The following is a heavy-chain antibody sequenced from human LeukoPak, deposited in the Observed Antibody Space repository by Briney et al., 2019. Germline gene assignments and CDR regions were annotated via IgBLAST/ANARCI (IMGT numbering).Heavy chain of an antibody. D-gene: IGHD3-3*01. V-gene: IGHV3-23*01. CDR2: ISGSGGST. J-gene: IGHJ5*02. CDR1: GFTFSSYA. CDR3: AKDNTYYDFWSGYYEGEDWFDP. Sequence: GGSLRLSCAASGFTFSSYAMSWVRQAPGKGLEWVSAISGSGGSTYYADSVKGRFTISRGNSKNTLYLQMNSLRAEDTAVYYCAKDNTYYDFWSGYYEGEDWFDPWGQGTLVTVSS.